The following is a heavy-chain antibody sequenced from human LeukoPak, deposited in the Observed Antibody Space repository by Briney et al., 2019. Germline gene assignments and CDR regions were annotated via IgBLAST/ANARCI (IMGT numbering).Heavy chain of an antibody. D-gene: IGHD1-1*01. CDR1: GYTFTGYY. J-gene: IGHJ4*02. Sequence: ASVKVSCKASGYTFTGYYMHWVRQAPGQGLEWMGWINPNSGGTNYAQKFQGRVTMTRDTSISTAYMELSRLRSDDTAVYYCARDYTLNTGTVDYWGQGTLVTVSS. CDR3: ARDYTLNTGTVDY. CDR2: INPNSGGT. V-gene: IGHV1-2*02.